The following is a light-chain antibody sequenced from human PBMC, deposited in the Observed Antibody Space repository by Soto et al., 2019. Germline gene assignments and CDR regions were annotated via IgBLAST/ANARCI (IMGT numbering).Light chain of an antibody. CDR1: QNVLNRANDKNY. J-gene: IGKJ4*01. CDR2: WAS. V-gene: IGKV4-1*01. Sequence: DIVMTQSPDSLAVSLGERATINCKSSQNVLNRANDKNYIAWYQQKPVQPPKLLIYWASTRESDVPDRFSGIGSATDFTLALSSLQAGDVAVYFCQQYFNTPLPFGGGTKVEIK. CDR3: QQYFNTPLP.